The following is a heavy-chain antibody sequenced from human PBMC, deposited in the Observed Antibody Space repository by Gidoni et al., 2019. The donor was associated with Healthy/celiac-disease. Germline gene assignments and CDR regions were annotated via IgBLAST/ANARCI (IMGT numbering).Heavy chain of an antibody. CDR3: ARGSSGIIDP. D-gene: IGHD6-19*01. CDR2: ISSSSSYI. CDR1: GFTFSSYS. Sequence: EVQLVESGGGLVKPGGSLRLSCAASGFTFSSYSMNWVRQAPGKGLEWVSSISSSSSYIYYADSVKGRFTISRDNAKNSLYLQMNSLRAEDTAVYCCARGSSGIIDPWGQGTLVTVSS. J-gene: IGHJ5*02. V-gene: IGHV3-21*01.